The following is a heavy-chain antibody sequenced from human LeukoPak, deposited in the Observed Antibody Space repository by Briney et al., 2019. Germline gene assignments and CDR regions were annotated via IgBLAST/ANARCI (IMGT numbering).Heavy chain of an antibody. J-gene: IGHJ5*02. V-gene: IGHV1-69*01. CDR2: IISIFGTA. Sequence: SVKVSCRASGGTFSSYAISWVRQAPGQGLEWMGGIISIFGTANYAQKFQGRVTITADESTSTAYMELSSLRSVDTAVYYCARDRVLLWFGDLRGFDPWGRGTPVTVSS. D-gene: IGHD3-10*01. CDR3: ARDRVLLWFGDLRGFDP. CDR1: GGTFSSYA.